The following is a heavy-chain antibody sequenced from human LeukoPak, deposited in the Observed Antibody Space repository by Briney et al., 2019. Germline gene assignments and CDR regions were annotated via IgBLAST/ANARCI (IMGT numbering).Heavy chain of an antibody. D-gene: IGHD2-2*01. V-gene: IGHV4-59*08. CDR1: GGSLSSYY. Sequence: SETLSLTCTVSGGSLSSYYWSWIRQPPGKGLEWIGYIYYSGSTNYNPSLKSRVTISVDTSKNQFSLKLSSVTAADTAVYYCARHVLSGSSALDYWGQGTLVTVSS. CDR2: IYYSGST. CDR3: ARHVLSGSSALDY. J-gene: IGHJ4*02.